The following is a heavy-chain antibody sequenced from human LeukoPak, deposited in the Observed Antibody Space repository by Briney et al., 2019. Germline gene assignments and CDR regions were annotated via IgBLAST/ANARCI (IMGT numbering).Heavy chain of an antibody. Sequence: GASVKVSCKASGYTLTGYYMNWVRQAPGQGLEWMGWINPNSGGTNYAQKFQGRVTMTRDASISTAYMELGRLRSDDTAVYYCARGAITISNAQPFDYWGQGTLVTVSS. CDR1: GYTLTGYY. CDR2: INPNSGGT. CDR3: ARGAITISNAQPFDY. D-gene: IGHD3-3*01. J-gene: IGHJ4*02. V-gene: IGHV1-2*02.